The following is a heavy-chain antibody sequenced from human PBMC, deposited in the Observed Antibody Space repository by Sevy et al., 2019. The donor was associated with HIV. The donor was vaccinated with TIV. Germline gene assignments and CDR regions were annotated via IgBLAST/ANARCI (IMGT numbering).Heavy chain of an antibody. CDR1: GFTFTNYG. Sequence: GGSLRLSCAASGFTFTNYGMHWVRQAPGKGLEWVSGISNSGANTYYADSVRGRFTVSRDNSKNTVYLQLNSPRAEDTAIYYCAKEWTLLSDWYGEFDYWGQGTLVTVSS. V-gene: IGHV3-23*01. CDR2: ISNSGANT. D-gene: IGHD6-19*01. J-gene: IGHJ4*02. CDR3: AKEWTLLSDWYGEFDY.